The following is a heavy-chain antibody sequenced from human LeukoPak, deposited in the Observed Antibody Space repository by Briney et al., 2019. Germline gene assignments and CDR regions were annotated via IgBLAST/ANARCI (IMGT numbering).Heavy chain of an antibody. D-gene: IGHD6-13*01. CDR3: ARGYSSSLYYYYGMDV. J-gene: IGHJ6*04. V-gene: IGHV3-48*03. CDR2: ISSSGSTI. Sequence: GGSLRLSCAASGFTFSSYEMNWVREAPGKGLEWVSYISSSGSTIYYADSVKGRFTISRDNAKNSLYLQMNSLRAEDPAVYYCARGYSSSLYYYYGMDVWGKGTTVTVSS. CDR1: GFTFSSYE.